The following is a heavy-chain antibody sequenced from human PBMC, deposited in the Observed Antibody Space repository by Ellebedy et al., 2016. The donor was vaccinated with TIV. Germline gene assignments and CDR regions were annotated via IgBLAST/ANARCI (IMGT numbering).Heavy chain of an antibody. V-gene: IGHV4-34*01. Sequence: MPSETLSLTCDVHGESLTNDYWSWIRQSPGKGLEWIGEINNGGSTNYNPSLRSRPTLSIETFKNQSSLKLSSVNAADTGTYYCARDHHNTGYSSSWYWFDPWGQGALVTVSS. CDR3: ARDHHNTGYSSSWYWFDP. J-gene: IGHJ5*02. CDR1: GESLTNDY. D-gene: IGHD6-13*01. CDR2: INNGGST.